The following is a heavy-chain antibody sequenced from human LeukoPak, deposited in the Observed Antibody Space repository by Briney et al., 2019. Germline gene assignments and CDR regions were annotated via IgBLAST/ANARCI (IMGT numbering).Heavy chain of an antibody. CDR3: AADAETVTTRDDAFDI. CDR2: IVVGSGNT. Sequence: SVKVSCKASGFTFTSSAVQWVRQARGQRLEWIGWIVVGSGNTNYAQKFQERVTITRDMSTSTAYMELSSLRSEDTAVYYCAADAETVTTRDDAFDIWGQGTMVTVSS. D-gene: IGHD4-17*01. V-gene: IGHV1-58*01. J-gene: IGHJ3*02. CDR1: GFTFTSSA.